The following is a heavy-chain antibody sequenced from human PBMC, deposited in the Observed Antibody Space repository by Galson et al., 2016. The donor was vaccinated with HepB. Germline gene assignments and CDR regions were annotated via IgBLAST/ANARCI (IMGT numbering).Heavy chain of an antibody. CDR2: LKQDGSDK. D-gene: IGHD3-16*01. Sequence: SLRLSCAASGFTFSNYWMSWVRQAPGKGLECVANLKQDGSDKYYVDSVMGRFTTSRDNAKNSLYLQMNSLSAEDTAVYYCATGGSRGISDAFGFWGQGTTVTVSS. CDR3: ATGGSRGISDAFGF. V-gene: IGHV3-7*01. CDR1: GFTFSNYW. J-gene: IGHJ3*01.